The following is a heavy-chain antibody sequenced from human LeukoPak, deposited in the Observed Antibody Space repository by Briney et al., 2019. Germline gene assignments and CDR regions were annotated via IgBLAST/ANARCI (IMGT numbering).Heavy chain of an antibody. V-gene: IGHV1-69*04. CDR2: IIPILGIA. CDR1: GGTFSSYA. CDR3: ARDLSTRYGDYGGNWFDP. Sequence: ASVKVSCKASGGTFSSYAISWVRQAPGQGLEWMGRIIPILGIANYAQKFQGRVTITADKSTSTAYMELSSLRSEDTAVYYCARDLSTRYGDYGGNWFDPWGQGTLVTVSS. D-gene: IGHD4-17*01. J-gene: IGHJ5*02.